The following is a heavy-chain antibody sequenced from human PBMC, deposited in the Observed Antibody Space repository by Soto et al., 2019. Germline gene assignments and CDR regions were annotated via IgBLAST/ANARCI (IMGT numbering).Heavy chain of an antibody. CDR2: ISSSSSYI. CDR3: ARDGLYCSGGSCYRVD. CDR1: GFTFSSYS. J-gene: IGHJ4*02. V-gene: IGHV3-21*01. Sequence: VGSLRLSCAASGFTFSSYSMNCVRQAPGKGLEWVSSISSSSSYIYYADSVKGRFTISRDNAKNSPYLQMNSLRAEDTAVYYCARDGLYCSGGSCYRVDWGQGTLVTVSS. D-gene: IGHD2-15*01.